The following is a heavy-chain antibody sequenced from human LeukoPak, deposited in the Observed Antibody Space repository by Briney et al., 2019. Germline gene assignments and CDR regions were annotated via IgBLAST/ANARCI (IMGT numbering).Heavy chain of an antibody. CDR2: IKDDGSEK. CDR1: GFTFSSYW. D-gene: IGHD1-14*01. J-gene: IGHJ4*02. CDR3: ARARIDY. Sequence: GGSLRLSCVGSGFTFSSYWMTWVRQAPGKGLEWVANIKDDGSEKYSVDSVKGRFTISRDNAKNLLYLQMSSLRAEDTAVYYCARARIDYWGQGTLVTVPS. V-gene: IGHV3-7*04.